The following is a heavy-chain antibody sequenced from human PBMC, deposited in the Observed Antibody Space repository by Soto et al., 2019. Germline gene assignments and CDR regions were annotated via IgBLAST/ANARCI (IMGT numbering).Heavy chain of an antibody. J-gene: IGHJ6*02. CDR2: T. D-gene: IGHD2-15*01. CDR1: GFTFSSYG. Sequence: GGSLRLSCAASGFTFSSYGMHWVRQAPGKGLEWATDYAAPLKGRFTISRDDSRNTLFLQMNSLKTEDTAVYYCTTGSVEGVWGQGATVTVSS. CDR3: TTGSVEGV. V-gene: IGHV3-15*01.